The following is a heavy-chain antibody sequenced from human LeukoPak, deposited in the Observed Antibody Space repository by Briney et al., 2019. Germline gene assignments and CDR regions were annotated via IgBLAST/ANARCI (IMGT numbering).Heavy chain of an antibody. Sequence: PSETLSLTCTVSGGSISSYYWSWIRQPAGKGLEWIGRIYTSGSTNYNPSLQSRVTMSVDKSKNQFSLKLSSVTAADTAVYYCARGRSSMVRGYYYYMDVWGKGTTVTISS. CDR1: GGSISSYY. D-gene: IGHD3-10*01. V-gene: IGHV4-4*07. CDR3: ARGRSSMVRGYYYYMDV. CDR2: IYTSGST. J-gene: IGHJ6*03.